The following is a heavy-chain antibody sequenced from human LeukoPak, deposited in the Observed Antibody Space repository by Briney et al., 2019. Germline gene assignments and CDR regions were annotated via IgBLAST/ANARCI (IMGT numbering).Heavy chain of an antibody. Sequence: SETLSLXCTVSGGSISSYYWSWSRQPPGKGLESIGYIYYSGSTNYNPSLKSRVTISVDTSKNQFSLKLSSVTAADTAVYYCARSYSSSSYFDYWGQGTLVTVSS. CDR1: GGSISSYY. CDR3: ARSYSSSSYFDY. J-gene: IGHJ4*02. D-gene: IGHD6-13*01. V-gene: IGHV4-59*01. CDR2: IYYSGST.